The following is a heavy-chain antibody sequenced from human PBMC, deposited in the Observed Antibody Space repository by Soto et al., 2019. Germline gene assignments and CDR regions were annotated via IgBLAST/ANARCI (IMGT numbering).Heavy chain of an antibody. J-gene: IGHJ6*02. V-gene: IGHV3-72*01. CDR1: GFTFSDHY. Sequence: GGSLRLSCAASGFTFSDHYMDWVRQAPGKGLEWVGRTRNKANSYTTEYAASVKGRFTISRDDSKNSLYLQMNSLKTEDTAVYYCARGYSYYYYGMDVWGQGTTVTVSS. CDR2: TRNKANSYTT. D-gene: IGHD2-15*01. CDR3: ARGYSYYYYGMDV.